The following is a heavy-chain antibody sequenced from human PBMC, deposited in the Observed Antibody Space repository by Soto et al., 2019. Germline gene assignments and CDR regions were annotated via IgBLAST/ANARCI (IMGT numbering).Heavy chain of an antibody. D-gene: IGHD4-17*01. CDR1: GFPFDDYA. CDR2: VAANVTNR. V-gene: IGHV3-23*01. J-gene: IGHJ6*02. CDR3: AGDYLRLNTLNGNFYSFGMDV. Sequence: GGSLRLSCAASGFPFDDYAMHWLRQAPGKGLEWVSTVAANVTNRHYADFVKGRFTISRDNSKNTLSLQMNSLRVEDTAIYYCAGDYLRLNTLNGNFYSFGMDVWGQGTAVTVSS.